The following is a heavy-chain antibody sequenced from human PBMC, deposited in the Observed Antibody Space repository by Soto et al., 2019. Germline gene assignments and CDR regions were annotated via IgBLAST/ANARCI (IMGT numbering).Heavy chain of an antibody. Sequence: QVQLVESGGGVVQPGRSLRLSCAASGFTFSDYGMHWVRQAPGKGLEWVTIISYDGSNQYYADSVKGRFTISRDYSKNTLYLQMNSLRLEDTGVYYCAKALGELSPESYDHWGQGVLVTVSS. CDR1: GFTFSDYG. CDR2: ISYDGSNQ. CDR3: AKALGELSPESYDH. V-gene: IGHV3-30*18. D-gene: IGHD3-16*02. J-gene: IGHJ4*02.